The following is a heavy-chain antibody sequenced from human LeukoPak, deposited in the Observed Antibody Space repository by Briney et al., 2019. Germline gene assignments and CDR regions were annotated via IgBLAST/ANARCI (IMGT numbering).Heavy chain of an antibody. CDR3: ARAPSNWNYDRAFDI. CDR2: ISGSSRSI. D-gene: IGHD1-7*01. Sequence: GGSLRLSCAAPGFTFSTYSMIWVRQAPGKGLEWLSYISGSSRSIYYADSVKGRFTISRDSAENSLNLQMNSLRAEDTAVYYCARAPSNWNYDRAFDIWRQGTTVAVSS. CDR1: GFTFSTYS. J-gene: IGHJ3*02. V-gene: IGHV3-48*01.